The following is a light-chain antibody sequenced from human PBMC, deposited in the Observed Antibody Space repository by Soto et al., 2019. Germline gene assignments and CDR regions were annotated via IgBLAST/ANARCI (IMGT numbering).Light chain of an antibody. J-gene: IGKJ4*01. CDR2: DAS. CDR3: QHYNGH. CDR1: QSIGKW. V-gene: IGKV1-5*01. Sequence: DIQMTQSPSILSASVGDGVTITCRASQSIGKWLAWYQQKPGKAPKVLIYDASTLESGVPSRFSGGRSGTKFTLSISSLQPDDFATYYCQHYNGHFGGGTKVDIK.